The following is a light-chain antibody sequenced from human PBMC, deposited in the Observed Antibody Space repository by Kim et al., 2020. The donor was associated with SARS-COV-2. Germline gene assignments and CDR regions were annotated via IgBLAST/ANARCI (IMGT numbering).Light chain of an antibody. J-gene: IGLJ3*02. CDR2: CKY. CDR1: TLKTYY. V-gene: IGLV3-19*01. CDR3: NSRDSGGDHVV. Sequence: ALGPTVKHPCQGATLKTYYATWYQLWPGQHPVLVHYCKYDRPSGIPDRFSGSASRKTASLTITGAQAEDEANYYCNSRDSGGDHVVFGGGTQLTVL.